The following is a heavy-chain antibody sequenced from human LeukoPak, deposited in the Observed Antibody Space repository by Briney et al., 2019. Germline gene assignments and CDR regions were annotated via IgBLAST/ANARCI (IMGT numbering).Heavy chain of an antibody. CDR2: ISGSGGNT. CDR1: GFTFSRNG. Sequence: GGSLRLSGAASGFTFSRNGMTWVRQAPGKGLEWVSAISGSGGNTYYADSVKGRFTISRDNSKNTLYLQMNSLRAEDTAVYYCAKDRRAGSYDYWGQGTLVTVSS. V-gene: IGHV3-23*01. CDR3: AKDRRAGSYDY. D-gene: IGHD3-10*01. J-gene: IGHJ4*02.